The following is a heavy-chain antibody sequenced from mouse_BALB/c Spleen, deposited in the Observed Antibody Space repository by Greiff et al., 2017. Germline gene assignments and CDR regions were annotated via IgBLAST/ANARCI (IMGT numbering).Heavy chain of an antibody. CDR3: ARGDYPAWFAY. J-gene: IGHJ3*01. CDR2: IYPGDGDT. D-gene: IGHD2-4*01. Sequence: QVQLQQSGAELARPGASVKLSCKASGYTFTSYWMQWVKQRPGQGLEWIGAIYPGDGDTRYTQKFKGKATLTADKSSSTAYMQLSSLASEDSAVYYCARGDYPAWFAYWGQGTLVTVSA. V-gene: IGHV1-87*01. CDR1: GYTFTSYW.